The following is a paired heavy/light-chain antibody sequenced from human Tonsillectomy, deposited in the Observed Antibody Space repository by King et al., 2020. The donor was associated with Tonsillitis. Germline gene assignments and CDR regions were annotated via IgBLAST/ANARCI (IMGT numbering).Light chain of an antibody. V-gene: IGKV4-1*01. J-gene: IGKJ3*01. CDR3: QQYSSFPFT. CDR1: QRILYNSNNENS. CDR2: WAS. Sequence: DIVMTQSPDSLAVSLGERAAINCTSSQRILYNSNNENSLAWYQQKPGQPPKLLIYWASIRQFGVPDRFSGSGSGTDFTLTISSLQAEDVAVYFCQQYSSFPFTFGPGTKVDIK.
Heavy chain of an antibody. CDR1: GFTFSNYA. J-gene: IGHJ4*02. V-gene: IGHV3-23*01. D-gene: IGHD3-22*01. CDR2: LSISGDNS. CDR3: ARGRKDSHDDHSGYGLSFDF. Sequence: EVQLLESGGGLVQPGGSLRLSCAASGFTFSNYAMSWVRQAPGKGLEWVSGLSISGDNSYHADSVRGRFTISRDNSKNTLYLEMDSLRVEDTAVYYCARGRKDSHDDHSGYGLSFDFWGQGTRVTVSS.